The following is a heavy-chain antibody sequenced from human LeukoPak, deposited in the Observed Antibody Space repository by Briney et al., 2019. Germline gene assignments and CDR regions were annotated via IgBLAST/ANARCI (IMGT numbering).Heavy chain of an antibody. CDR3: AKSVVITFGGVIGAFDI. CDR1: GFTLSSYA. V-gene: IGHV3-23*01. D-gene: IGHD3-16*02. CDR2: ISGSGGST. Sequence: GGSLRLSCAASGFTLSSYAMSWVRQAPGKGLEWVSAISGSGGSTYYADSVKGRFTISRDNSKNTLYLQMNSLRAEDTAVYYCAKSVVITFGGVIGAFDIWGQGTMVTVSS. J-gene: IGHJ3*02.